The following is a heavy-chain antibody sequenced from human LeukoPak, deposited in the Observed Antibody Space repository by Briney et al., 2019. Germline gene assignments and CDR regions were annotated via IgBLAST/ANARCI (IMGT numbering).Heavy chain of an antibody. D-gene: IGHD5-12*01. J-gene: IGHJ3*02. CDR3: ARDRYSGYDGFGAFDI. V-gene: IGHV4-59*01. CDR1: GGPLTSYY. CDR2: IYYRGST. Sequence: SETLSLTCTVSGGPLTSYYWSWIRQPPGKGLEWIGFIYYRGSTNYNPSLKSRVTISVDTSKNRFSLKLSSVTAADTAVYYCARDRYSGYDGFGAFDIWGQGTMVTVSS.